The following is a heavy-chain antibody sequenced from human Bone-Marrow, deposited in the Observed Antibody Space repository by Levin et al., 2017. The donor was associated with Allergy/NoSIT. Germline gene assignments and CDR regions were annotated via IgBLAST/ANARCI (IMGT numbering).Heavy chain of an antibody. Sequence: GGSLRLSCAASGFTVSSNYMSWVRQAPGKGLEWVSVIYSGGSTYYADSVKGRFTISRDNSKNTLYLQMNSLRAEDTAVYYCARGPIFGVVIIGYGMDVWGQGITVTVSS. V-gene: IGHV3-53*01. CDR1: GFTVSSNY. CDR2: IYSGGST. CDR3: ARGPIFGVVIIGYGMDV. J-gene: IGHJ6*02. D-gene: IGHD3-3*01.